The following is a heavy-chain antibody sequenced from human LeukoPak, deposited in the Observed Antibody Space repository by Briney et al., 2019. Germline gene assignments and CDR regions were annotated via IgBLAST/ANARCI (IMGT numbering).Heavy chain of an antibody. J-gene: IGHJ4*02. D-gene: IGHD1-26*01. CDR1: GVTFSDDY. V-gene: IGHV3-11*04. CDR2: ISSSGSTI. Sequence: GGSLRLSCAESGVTFSDDYMSWIRQAPGKGLEWVSYISSSGSTIYYADSVKGRFTISSDNANNSLYLQMNSLRAEDTAVYYCARERTRYSYWGQGTLVTVSP. CDR3: ARERTRYSY.